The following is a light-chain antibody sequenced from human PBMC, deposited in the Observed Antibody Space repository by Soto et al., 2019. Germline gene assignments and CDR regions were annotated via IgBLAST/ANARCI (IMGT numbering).Light chain of an antibody. CDR1: QSVSIY. CDR3: QHYNSYSEA. V-gene: IGKV1-5*01. J-gene: IGKJ1*01. CDR2: ASS. Sequence: DIQMTQSPSSLSASVGDRVTITCRTSQSVSIYVNWYQQKPGKAPILLIYASSSLQSGVPSRFSGSRSGTEFTLTISSLQPDDFATYYCQHYNSYSEAFGQGTKVDIK.